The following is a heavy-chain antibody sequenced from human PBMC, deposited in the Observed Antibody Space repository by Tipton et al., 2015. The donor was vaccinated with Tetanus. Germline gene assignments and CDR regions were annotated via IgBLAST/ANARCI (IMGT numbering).Heavy chain of an antibody. CDR2: ISGDGKT. J-gene: IGHJ4*02. CDR3: ARDAGPDYIWGNYRFPFDY. CDR1: GYTFTDYY. Sequence: QSGAEVKKPGASVKVSCKASGYTFTDYYMHWVRQAPGQGLEWMGWISGDGKTHYAQKFQGRVQLSADPYSNTAYLEVRSLTSDDTAVYFCARDAGPDYIWGNYRFPFDYWGQGTLVTVSS. V-gene: IGHV1-18*04. D-gene: IGHD3-16*02.